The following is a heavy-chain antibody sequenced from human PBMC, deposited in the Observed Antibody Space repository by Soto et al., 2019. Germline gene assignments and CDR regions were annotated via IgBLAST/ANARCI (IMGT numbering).Heavy chain of an antibody. D-gene: IGHD3-3*01. CDR2: IYYSGST. V-gene: IGHV4-31*03. Sequence: SETLSLTCSVSGGSITSGVYYWTWIRQHPGKGLEWIGYIYYSGSTYYNPSLKSRVTISRDTSKNQFSLNLTSVTAADTAVYYGARATSQEIFGVLIGWGQGTLVTVS. J-gene: IGHJ4*01. CDR1: GGSITSGVYY. CDR3: ARATSQEIFGVLIG.